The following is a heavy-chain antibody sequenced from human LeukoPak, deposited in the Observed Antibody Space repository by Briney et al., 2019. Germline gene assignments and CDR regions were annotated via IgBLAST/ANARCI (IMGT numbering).Heavy chain of an antibody. Sequence: GGSLRLSCAASGFTFSDYYISWIRQAPGKGLEWVSYISSSSSYTNYADSVKGRFTISRDNAKNSLYLQMNSLRAEDTAVYYCASPAIRGYSYGYDYWGQGTLVTVSS. CDR2: ISSSSSYT. V-gene: IGHV3-11*06. CDR1: GFTFSDYY. J-gene: IGHJ4*02. CDR3: ASPAIRGYSYGYDY. D-gene: IGHD5-18*01.